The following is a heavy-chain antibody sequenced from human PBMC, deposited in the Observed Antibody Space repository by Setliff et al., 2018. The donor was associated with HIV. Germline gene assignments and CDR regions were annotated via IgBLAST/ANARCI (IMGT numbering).Heavy chain of an antibody. V-gene: IGHV5-51*01. CDR3: ARRMRYYDSSGYYGHYFDS. D-gene: IGHD3-22*01. CDR2: IYPGDSDP. J-gene: IGHJ4*02. Sequence: LKISCKASGYSFTNYWIGWVRQMPGKGLEWMGIIYPGDSDPRYSPSFQGQVTISADKSISTAYLQWSSLKASGTTMYYCARRMRYYDSSGYYGHYFDSWGQGTLVTVSS. CDR1: GYSFTNYW.